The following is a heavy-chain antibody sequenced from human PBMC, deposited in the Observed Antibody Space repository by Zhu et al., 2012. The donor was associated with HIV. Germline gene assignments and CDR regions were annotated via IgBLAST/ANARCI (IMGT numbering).Heavy chain of an antibody. CDR1: GGSISSHY. CDR2: IYYSGSA. CDR3: AREARTDYYDSSGYRAYYFDY. J-gene: IGHJ4*02. Sequence: QVQLQESGPGLVKPSETLSLTCTVSGGSISSHYWSWIRQPPGKGLEWIGYIYYSGSANYNPSLKSRVTISVDTSKNQFSLKLSSVTAADTAVYYCAREARTDYYDSSGYRAYYFDYWGQGTLVTVSS. D-gene: IGHD3-22*01. V-gene: IGHV4-59*11.